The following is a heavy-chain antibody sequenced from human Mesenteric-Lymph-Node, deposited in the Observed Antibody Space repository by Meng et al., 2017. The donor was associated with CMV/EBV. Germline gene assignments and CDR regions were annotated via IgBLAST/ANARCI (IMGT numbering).Heavy chain of an antibody. CDR1: GGSFSGYL. Sequence: GGSFSGYLWSWVRQPPGKGLEWIGEINDSGSTNYDPSLKSRATISVDTSKNQFSLILNSVTAADTAVYYCARVHYDFYSGHTYSTDYWGQGTLVTVSS. CDR2: INDSGST. V-gene: IGHV4-34*01. CDR3: ARVHYDFYSGHTYSTDY. D-gene: IGHD3-3*01. J-gene: IGHJ4*02.